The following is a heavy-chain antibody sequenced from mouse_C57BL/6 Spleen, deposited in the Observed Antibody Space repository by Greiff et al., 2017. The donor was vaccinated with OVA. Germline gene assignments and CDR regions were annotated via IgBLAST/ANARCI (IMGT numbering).Heavy chain of an antibody. CDR1: GFSFNTYA. J-gene: IGHJ3*01. Sequence: DVQLVESGGGLVQPKGSLKLSCAASGFSFNTYAMNWVRQAPGKGLEWVARIRSKSNNYATYYADSVKDRFTISRDDSESMLYLQMNNLKTEDTAMYYCVRHEGSLPFAYWGQGTLVTVSA. CDR2: IRSKSNNYAT. CDR3: VRHEGSLPFAY. D-gene: IGHD6-2*01. V-gene: IGHV10-1*01.